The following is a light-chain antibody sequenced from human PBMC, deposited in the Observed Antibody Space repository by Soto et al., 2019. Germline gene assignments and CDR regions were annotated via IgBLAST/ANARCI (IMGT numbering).Light chain of an antibody. CDR2: AAS. Sequence: DIQMTQSPTSLSASVGDRVTITCRASQGIRNCVAWYQQIPGKAPKLLIYAASTLQSGVPSRFSGSGSGTDFILTINGLQPEDVATYSCQKYSSVPVFGPGTKVEIK. CDR3: QKYSSVPV. J-gene: IGKJ3*01. V-gene: IGKV1-27*01. CDR1: QGIRNC.